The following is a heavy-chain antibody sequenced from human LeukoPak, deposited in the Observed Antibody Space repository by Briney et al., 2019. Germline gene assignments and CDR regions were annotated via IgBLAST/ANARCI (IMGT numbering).Heavy chain of an antibody. CDR2: IRSKAYGGTT. CDR3: TRDPPYCSSTSCYGLDY. V-gene: IGHV3-49*04. J-gene: IGHJ4*02. D-gene: IGHD2-2*01. Sequence: GGSLRLSCTASGFTFGDYAMSWVRQAPGKGLEWVGSIRSKAYGGTTEYAASVKGRFTISRDDSKSIAYLQMNSLKTEDTAVYYCTRDPPYCSSTSCYGLDYWGQGTLVTVSS. CDR1: GFTFGDYA.